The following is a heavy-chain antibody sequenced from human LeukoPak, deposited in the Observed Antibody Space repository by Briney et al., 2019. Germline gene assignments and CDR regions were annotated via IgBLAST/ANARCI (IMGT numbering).Heavy chain of an antibody. V-gene: IGHV3-30-3*01. CDR1: GFTFSNYI. CDR2: ISYDGSNK. D-gene: IGHD3-9*01. CDR3: ARGPTFPDSWDYDILTGASPPDI. Sequence: GGSLRLSCAASGFTFSNYIMHWVRRAPGKGLEWVAVISYDGSNKYYADSVKGRFTISRDNTKNTLYLQMNSLRAEDTAVYYCARGPTFPDSWDYDILTGASPPDIWGQGTMVTVSS. J-gene: IGHJ3*02.